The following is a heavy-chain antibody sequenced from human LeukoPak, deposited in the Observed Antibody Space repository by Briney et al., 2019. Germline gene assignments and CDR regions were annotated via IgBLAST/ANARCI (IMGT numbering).Heavy chain of an antibody. CDR3: AGGRPTMVRGVIIRRDYYYYYMDV. CDR2: INHTGRT. D-gene: IGHD3-10*01. V-gene: IGHV4-34*01. Sequence: PSETLSLTCAVYGGSLRGYYRRWIREPPRKGLGWSGEINHTGRTNSNPSLKSRVTISIGTSKIQFSLKLSSVTAADTAVYYCAGGRPTMVRGVIIRRDYYYYYMDVWCKGTTVTVSS. CDR1: GGSLRGYY. J-gene: IGHJ6*03.